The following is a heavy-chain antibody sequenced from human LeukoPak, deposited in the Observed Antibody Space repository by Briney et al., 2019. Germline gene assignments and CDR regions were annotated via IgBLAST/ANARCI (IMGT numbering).Heavy chain of an antibody. CDR1: GGSISSSSYY. CDR3: ARLFQMGGKYYFDY. Sequence: SETLSLTCTVSGGSISSSSYYWGWIRQPPGKGLEWLGSIYYSGSTYYNPSLKSRVTISVDTSKNQFSLKLSSVTAADTAVYYCARLFQMGGKYYFDYWGQGTLVTVSS. CDR2: IYYSGST. J-gene: IGHJ4*02. V-gene: IGHV4-39*01. D-gene: IGHD3-16*01.